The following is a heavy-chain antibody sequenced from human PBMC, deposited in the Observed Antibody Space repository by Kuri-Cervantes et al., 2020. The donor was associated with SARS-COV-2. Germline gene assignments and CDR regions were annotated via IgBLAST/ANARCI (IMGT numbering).Heavy chain of an antibody. Sequence: SETLSLTCTVSGGSISSGGYDWSWIRQPPGKGLGWIGYIYHSGSTYYNPSLKSRVTISVDTSKNQFSLKLSSVSAADTAVYYCARGAYCSSTSCYNENYFDYWGQGTLVTVSS. J-gene: IGHJ4*02. CDR1: GGSISSGGYD. D-gene: IGHD2-2*02. V-gene: IGHV4-30-2*01. CDR2: IYHSGST. CDR3: ARGAYCSSTSCYNENYFDY.